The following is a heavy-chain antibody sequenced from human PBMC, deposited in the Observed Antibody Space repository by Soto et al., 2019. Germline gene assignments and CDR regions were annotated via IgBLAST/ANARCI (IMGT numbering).Heavy chain of an antibody. Sequence: GGSLRLSCAASGFTFSSYWMHWVRQAPGRGLVWVSRINSDGSSTSYADSVKGRFTISRDNAKNTLYLQMNILRAEDTAVYYCARYYYGSGSYSRDYYGMDVWGQGTTVTVSS. V-gene: IGHV3-74*01. J-gene: IGHJ6*02. D-gene: IGHD3-10*01. CDR1: GFTFSSYW. CDR3: ARYYYGSGSYSRDYYGMDV. CDR2: INSDGSST.